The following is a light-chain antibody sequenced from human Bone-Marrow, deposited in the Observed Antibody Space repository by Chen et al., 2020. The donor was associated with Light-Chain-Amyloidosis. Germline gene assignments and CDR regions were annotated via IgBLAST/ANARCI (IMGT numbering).Light chain of an antibody. Sequence: SYELTQPPSVSVSPGQTARITCSGDDLPTKYAYWYQQKPGQAPVRVIHRDTERPSGISERFSGCSSGTTATLTISGVQAEDEADDHCQSADSSGTYEVIFGGGTKLTVL. CDR3: QSADSSGTYEVI. CDR2: RDT. CDR1: DLPTKY. J-gene: IGLJ2*01. V-gene: IGLV3-25*03.